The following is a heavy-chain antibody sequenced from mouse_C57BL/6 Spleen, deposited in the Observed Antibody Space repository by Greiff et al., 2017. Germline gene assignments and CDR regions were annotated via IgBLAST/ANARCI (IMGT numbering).Heavy chain of an antibody. CDR2: IHPNSGST. CDR1: GYTFTSYW. Sequence: QVQLQQPGAELVKPGASVKLSCKASGYTFTSYWMHWVKQRPGQGLEWIGMIHPNSGSTNYNEKFKSKATLTVDKSSSTAYMQLSSLTSEDSAVYYCARGPPSGWDGFDYWGQGTTLTVSS. J-gene: IGHJ2*01. D-gene: IGHD4-1*01. CDR3: ARGPPSGWDGFDY. V-gene: IGHV1-64*01.